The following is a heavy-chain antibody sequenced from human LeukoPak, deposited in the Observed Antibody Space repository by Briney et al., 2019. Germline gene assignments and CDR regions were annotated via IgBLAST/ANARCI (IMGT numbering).Heavy chain of an antibody. D-gene: IGHD4-11*01. Sequence: ASVKVSCMASGYTFTGYYMHWVRQAPGQGLEWMGRINPNSGGTNYAQKFQGRVTMTRDTSISTAYMELSRLRSDDTAVYYCASFVGVATVSDFDYWGQGTLVTVSS. J-gene: IGHJ4*02. CDR2: INPNSGGT. V-gene: IGHV1-2*06. CDR1: GYTFTGYY. CDR3: ASFVGVATVSDFDY.